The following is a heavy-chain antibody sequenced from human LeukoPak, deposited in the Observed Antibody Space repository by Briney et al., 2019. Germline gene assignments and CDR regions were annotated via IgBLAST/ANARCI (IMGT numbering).Heavy chain of an antibody. CDR3: ARVVSDTNGWYHFDY. D-gene: IGHD6-19*01. V-gene: IGHV3-74*01. Sequence: GGSLRLSCAASGFTFSGYWMHWVRQAPGKGLVWVSRLNSDESNTRYADSVRGRFTISRDNARNTLYLQMNSLRAEDTAVYFCARVVSDTNGWYHFDYWGQGTLVTVSS. CDR1: GFTFSGYW. J-gene: IGHJ4*02. CDR2: LNSDESNT.